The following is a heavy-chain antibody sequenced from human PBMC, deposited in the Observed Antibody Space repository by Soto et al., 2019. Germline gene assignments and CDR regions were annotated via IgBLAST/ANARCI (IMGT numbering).Heavy chain of an antibody. CDR2: ISAYNGNT. D-gene: IGHD4-17*01. CDR1: GYTFTSYG. CDR3: ARDPTLYGDYPPDAFDI. Sequence: QVQLVQSGAEVKKPGASVKVSCKASGYTFTSYGISWVRQAPGQGLERMGWISAYNGNTNYAQKLQGRVTMTTDTSTSTSYMELRSLRSDDTAVYYCARDPTLYGDYPPDAFDIWGQGTMVTVSS. V-gene: IGHV1-18*01. J-gene: IGHJ3*02.